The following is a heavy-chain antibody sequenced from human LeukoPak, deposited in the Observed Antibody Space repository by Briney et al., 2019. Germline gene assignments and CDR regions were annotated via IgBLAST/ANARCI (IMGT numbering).Heavy chain of an antibody. J-gene: IGHJ4*02. CDR1: GFTLSSYT. CDR3: AREYGSGSNPFDY. D-gene: IGHD3-10*01. V-gene: IGHV3-48*04. Sequence: PGGSLRLSCAASGFTLSSYTMNWVRQAPGKGLVWVSYITSRSTMYYADSVKGRFTISRDNAKNSLHLQMNSLRAEDTALYYCAREYGSGSNPFDYWGQGTLVAVSS. CDR2: ITSRSTM.